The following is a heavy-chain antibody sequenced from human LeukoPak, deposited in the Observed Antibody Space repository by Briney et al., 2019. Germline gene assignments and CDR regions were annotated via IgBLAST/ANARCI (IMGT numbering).Heavy chain of an antibody. CDR2: IYYSGST. CDR3: ARALYGGRTYYFDY. V-gene: IGHV4-59*08. CDR1: GGSISSYY. D-gene: IGHD5-12*01. Sequence: SETLSLTGTVSGGSISSYYWSWIRQPPGKGLEWIGYIYYSGSTNYNPSLKSRVTISVDTSKNQFSLKLSSVTAADTAVYYCARALYGGRTYYFDYWGQGTLVTVSS. J-gene: IGHJ4*02.